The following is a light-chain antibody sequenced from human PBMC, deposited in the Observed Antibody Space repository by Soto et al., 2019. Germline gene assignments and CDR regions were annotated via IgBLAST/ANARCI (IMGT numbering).Light chain of an antibody. CDR2: GAS. Sequence: EIVLTQSPGTLSLSPGERATLSCRASQRVGSDSLAWYQQKPGQAPRLLIYGASSRATGIPDRFSGSGSGTDFTLTISRLEPEDFEVYSCQQYGSLPRTFGQGTKVEIK. V-gene: IGKV3-20*01. CDR1: QRVGSDS. CDR3: QQYGSLPRT. J-gene: IGKJ1*01.